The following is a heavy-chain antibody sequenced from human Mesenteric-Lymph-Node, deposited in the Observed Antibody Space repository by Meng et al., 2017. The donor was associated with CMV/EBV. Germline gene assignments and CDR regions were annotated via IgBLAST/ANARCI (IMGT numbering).Heavy chain of an antibody. D-gene: IGHD3-3*01. J-gene: IGHJ4*02. Sequence: SVKVSCKASGGTFSSYAISWVRQAPGQGLEWMGGIIPIFGTANYAQKFQGRVTITTDESTSTAYMELSSLRSEDTAVYYCARVGQTYYDFWSGYYDYWGQGTLVTVSS. CDR1: GGTFSSYA. CDR2: IIPIFGTA. CDR3: ARVGQTYYDFWSGYYDY. V-gene: IGHV1-69*05.